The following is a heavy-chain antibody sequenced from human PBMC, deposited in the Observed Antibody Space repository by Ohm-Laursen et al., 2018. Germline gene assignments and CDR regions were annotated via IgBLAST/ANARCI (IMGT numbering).Heavy chain of an antibody. D-gene: IGHD1-26*01. CDR3: AREGDSGSSV. CDR2: IYYSGST. V-gene: IGHV4-59*01. J-gene: IGHJ4*02. CDR1: GGSISSYY. Sequence: PGTLSLTCPVSGGSISSYYWSWIRQPPGKGLEWIGYIYYSGSTNYNPSLKSRVTISVDTSKNQFSLKLSSVTAADTAVYYCAREGDSGSSVWGQGTLVTVSS.